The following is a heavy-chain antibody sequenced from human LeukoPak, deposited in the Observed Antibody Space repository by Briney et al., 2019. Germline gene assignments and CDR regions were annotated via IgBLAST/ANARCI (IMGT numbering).Heavy chain of an antibody. Sequence: GGSLRLSCAASGFTFSRYWMHWVRQAPGKGLVWVSRINSDGSYTSYADFVKGRFTISRDNAKNTLFLQMNSLRAEDTAVYYCAKWRRDYYYYGMDVWGQGTTVTVSS. D-gene: IGHD2-8*01. CDR3: AKWRRDYYYYGMDV. V-gene: IGHV3-74*01. CDR1: GFTFSRYW. CDR2: INSDGSYT. J-gene: IGHJ6*02.